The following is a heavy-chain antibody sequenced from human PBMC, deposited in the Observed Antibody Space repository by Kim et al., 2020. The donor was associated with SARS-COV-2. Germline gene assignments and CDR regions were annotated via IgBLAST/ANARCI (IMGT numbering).Heavy chain of an antibody. Sequence: SETLSLTCTVSGGSIISDNYFWSWIRHLPGKGLEWIAYISYSGSAYYNPSLAGRFTISVDTSKNQFFLKLSSVTVADTAVYSCAWEVSAPTETDAFDIWG. J-gene: IGHJ3*02. CDR1: GGSIISDNYF. CDR3: AWEVSAPTETDAFDI. CDR2: ISYSGSA. V-gene: IGHV4-31*03. D-gene: IGHD1-1*01.